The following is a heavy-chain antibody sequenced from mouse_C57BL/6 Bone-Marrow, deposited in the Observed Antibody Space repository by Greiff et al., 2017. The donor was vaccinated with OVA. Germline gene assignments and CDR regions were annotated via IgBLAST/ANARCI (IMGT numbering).Heavy chain of an antibody. CDR3: TTYGSSYPYAMDY. V-gene: IGHV14-4*01. Sequence: EVQLQQSGAELVRPGASVKLSCTASGFNIKDDYMHWVKLRPEQGLEWIGWIDPENGDTEYASKFQGKATITADTSSNTAYLQLSSLTSEDTAVYYCTTYGSSYPYAMDYWGQGTSVTVSS. CDR2: IDPENGDT. J-gene: IGHJ4*01. D-gene: IGHD1-1*01. CDR1: GFNIKDDY.